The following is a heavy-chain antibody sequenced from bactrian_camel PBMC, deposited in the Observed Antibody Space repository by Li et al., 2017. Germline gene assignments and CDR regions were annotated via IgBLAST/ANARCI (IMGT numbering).Heavy chain of an antibody. J-gene: IGHJ4*01. CDR3: ATDEYCSGGHCYRNRIVAAFTC. V-gene: IGHV3S57*01. Sequence: LRLSCTAVSGRTFEDPAMAWYRQAPGNECEFVSAILTHGAAYYADAVKGRFAISRDNSKNTLFLQINSLKAEDTAMYFCATDEYCSGGHCYRNRIVAAFTCWGQGTQVTVS. D-gene: IGHD2*01. CDR1: GRTFEDPA. CDR2: ILTHGAA.